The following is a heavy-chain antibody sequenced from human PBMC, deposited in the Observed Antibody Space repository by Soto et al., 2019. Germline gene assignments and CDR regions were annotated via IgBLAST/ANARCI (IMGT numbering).Heavy chain of an antibody. CDR1: GYAFSNYD. Sequence: QVQRVQSGAEVKKPGASVKVSCKASGYAFSNYDINWVRQATGQGLEWMGWMNPKSGNTGYAQEFQSRVTMTRDTSITTAYMELSGLRSEDTAVYYCARGKSLENWGQGTRVTVSS. V-gene: IGHV1-8*01. CDR3: ARGKSLEN. CDR2: MNPKSGNT. J-gene: IGHJ4*02. D-gene: IGHD1-1*01.